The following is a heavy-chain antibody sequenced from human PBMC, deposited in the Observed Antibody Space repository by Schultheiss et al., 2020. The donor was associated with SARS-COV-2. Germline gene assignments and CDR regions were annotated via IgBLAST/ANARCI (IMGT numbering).Heavy chain of an antibody. Sequence: GGSLRLSCSASGFTFSSYAMHWVRQAPGKGLEYVSAISSNGGSTYYADSLKGRFTISRDNSKNTLYLQMSSLRAEDTAVYYCVAGITMVRGVINFDYWGQGTLVTVSS. V-gene: IGHV3-64D*06. D-gene: IGHD3-10*01. CDR2: ISSNGGST. CDR1: GFTFSSYA. CDR3: VAGITMVRGVINFDY. J-gene: IGHJ4*02.